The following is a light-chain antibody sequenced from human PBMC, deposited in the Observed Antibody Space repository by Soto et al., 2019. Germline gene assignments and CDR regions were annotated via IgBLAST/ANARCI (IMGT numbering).Light chain of an antibody. CDR3: SSYAGSNNWV. Sequence: QSVLTQPPSASGSPGQSVTISCTGTSSDVGGYTYVSWYQQHPGKAPKLMIYEVSKRPSGVPDRFSGSKSGNTASLTVSGLQAEDEADYYCSSYAGSNNWVFGGGTKVTVL. V-gene: IGLV2-8*01. CDR2: EVS. CDR1: SSDVGGYTY. J-gene: IGLJ2*01.